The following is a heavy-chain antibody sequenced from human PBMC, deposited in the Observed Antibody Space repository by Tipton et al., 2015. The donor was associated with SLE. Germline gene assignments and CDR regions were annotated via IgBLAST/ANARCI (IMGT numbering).Heavy chain of an antibody. D-gene: IGHD3-22*01. Sequence: TLSLTCTVSGGSISSSSYYWGWIRQPPGKGLEWIGEINHSGSTNYNPSLKSRVTISVDKSKNQFSLKLSSVTAADTAVYYCARNYYDSSGYYSRFDYWGQGTLVTVSS. CDR3: ARNYYDSSGYYSRFDY. V-gene: IGHV4-39*07. CDR1: GGSISSSSYY. J-gene: IGHJ4*02. CDR2: INHSGST.